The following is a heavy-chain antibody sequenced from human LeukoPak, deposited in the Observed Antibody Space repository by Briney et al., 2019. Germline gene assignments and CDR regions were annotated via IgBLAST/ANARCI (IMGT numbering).Heavy chain of an antibody. CDR3: ARVAGVSYNYFDS. V-gene: IGHV1-18*01. D-gene: IGHD1-26*01. J-gene: IGHJ4*02. CDR1: GYTFITYG. Sequence: ASVNVSCKAFGYTFITYGITWVRQAPGQGLEWMGWITPYNGDTNYAQNLQDRVTMTTDTSTSTAYMELRSLRSDDTAVYFCARVAGVSYNYFDSWGQGTLVTVSS. CDR2: ITPYNGDT.